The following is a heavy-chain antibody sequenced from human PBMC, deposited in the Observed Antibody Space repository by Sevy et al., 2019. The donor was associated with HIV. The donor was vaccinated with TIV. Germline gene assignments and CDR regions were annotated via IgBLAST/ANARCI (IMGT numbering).Heavy chain of an antibody. CDR1: GFAFSGYW. D-gene: IGHD2-2*01. Sequence: GESLKISCAASGFAFSGYWMHWVRQAPGKGLEWVANINEDGTTKYYVDSVKGRFTISGNNAQKSLFLQMNDVRVDDTAIYYCARAIGAAAAYWGQGTLVTVSS. J-gene: IGHJ4*02. CDR2: INEDGTTK. V-gene: IGHV3-7*03. CDR3: ARAIGAAAAY.